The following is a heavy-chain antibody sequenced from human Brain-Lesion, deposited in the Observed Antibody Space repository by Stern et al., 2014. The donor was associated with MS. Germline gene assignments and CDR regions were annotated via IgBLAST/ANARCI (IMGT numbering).Heavy chain of an antibody. J-gene: IGHJ4*02. Sequence: QMQLVESGPGLVKPSETLSLTCTVSGGSISSSTYYWAWIRQPPGKGLEWIGNIYYSGFTYYNPSLKSRVPISLDMSKNQFSLKLSSVTAADTAIYYCARHDSVPRPSQLYSARDRGPGYFDYWGQGTLVTVSS. D-gene: IGHD1-26*01. CDR2: IYYSGFT. CDR1: GGSISSSTYY. V-gene: IGHV4-39*01. CDR3: ARHDSVPRPSQLYSARDRGPGYFDY.